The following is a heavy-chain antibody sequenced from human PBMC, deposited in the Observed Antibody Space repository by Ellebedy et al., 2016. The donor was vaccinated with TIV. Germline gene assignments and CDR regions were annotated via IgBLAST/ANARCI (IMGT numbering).Heavy chain of an antibody. V-gene: IGHV4-61*02. CDR3: ARGHNWFDL. Sequence: LRLSXTVSGGSISSGSYYWSWVRQPAGKGLEWIGRISSGGTSYNPSLRSRVTMSVDTSKNQFSLRLTSVMAADAAVYYCARGHNWFDLWGQGTLAIVSS. CDR2: ISSGGT. J-gene: IGHJ5*02. CDR1: GGSISSGSYY.